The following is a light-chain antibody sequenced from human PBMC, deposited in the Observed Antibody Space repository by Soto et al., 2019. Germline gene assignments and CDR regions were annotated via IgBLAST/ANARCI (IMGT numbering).Light chain of an antibody. Sequence: NELTQSPSSLSASVGDRVTITCQASHDIRNDLNWYQQKSGKAPKLLIHAASTLEAGVPSRFSGSGSGTDFTFTISGLQPEDVATYYCQQYDNLPRTFGGGTKVEI. CDR1: HDIRND. CDR2: AAS. CDR3: QQYDNLPRT. V-gene: IGKV1-33*01. J-gene: IGKJ4*01.